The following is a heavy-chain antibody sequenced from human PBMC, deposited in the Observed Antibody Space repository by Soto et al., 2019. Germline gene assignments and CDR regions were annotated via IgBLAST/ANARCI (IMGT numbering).Heavy chain of an antibody. D-gene: IGHD4-17*01. CDR1: GFSFSNYG. CDR3: AKDSGDYAVYYYYGMDV. CDR2: VSSDGSNK. V-gene: IGHV3-30*18. Sequence: GGSLRLSCVASGFSFSNYGMHWVRQAPGKGLEWVAFVSSDGSNKYYADSVKGRFTISRDNSKNTLYLQMNSLRAEDTAVYYCAKDSGDYAVYYYYGMDVWGQGTTVTVSS. J-gene: IGHJ6*02.